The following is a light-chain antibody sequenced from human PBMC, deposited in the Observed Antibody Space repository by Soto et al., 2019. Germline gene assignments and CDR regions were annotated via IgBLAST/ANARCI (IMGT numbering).Light chain of an antibody. Sequence: QSALTQPASVSGSPGQSITISCTGTSSDVGGYTYVSWYQQHPGKATKLMIYDVSNRPSGVSNRFSGSKSGNTASLTISGLQAEDEADYYCSSYTSSSTQYVFGTGTKLTVL. CDR1: SSDVGGYTY. V-gene: IGLV2-14*01. CDR2: DVS. J-gene: IGLJ1*01. CDR3: SSYTSSSTQYV.